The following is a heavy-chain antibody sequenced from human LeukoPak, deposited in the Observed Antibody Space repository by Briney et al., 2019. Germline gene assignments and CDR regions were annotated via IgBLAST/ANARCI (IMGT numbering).Heavy chain of an antibody. J-gene: IGHJ3*02. CDR2: FYDSGST. D-gene: IGHD3-22*01. CDR3: ARHVPTYYYDSSGYYYADAFDI. CDR1: GGSISSSTYY. V-gene: IGHV4-39*01. Sequence: SETLSLTCTVSGGSISSSTYYWDWIRQPPGKGLEWIGNFYDSGSTWYNPSLKSRVTISGDTSKNQFSLKLSSVTAADTAVYYCARHVPTYYYDSSGYYYADAFDIWGQGTMVTVSS.